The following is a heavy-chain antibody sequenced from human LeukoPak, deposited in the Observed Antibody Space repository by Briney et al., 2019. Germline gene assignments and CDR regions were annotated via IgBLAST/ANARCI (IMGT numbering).Heavy chain of an antibody. D-gene: IGHD3-10*01. Sequence: GGSLRLSCAASGFTFSIHWMNWVRQAPGKGVEWVANIKQDGSEKYYVDSVKGRFTISRDNAKNSLYLQMNSLRAEDTAVYYCARDPDMVRGVNFDYWGQGTLVTVSS. J-gene: IGHJ4*02. V-gene: IGHV3-7*03. CDR3: ARDPDMVRGVNFDY. CDR1: GFTFSIHW. CDR2: IKQDGSEK.